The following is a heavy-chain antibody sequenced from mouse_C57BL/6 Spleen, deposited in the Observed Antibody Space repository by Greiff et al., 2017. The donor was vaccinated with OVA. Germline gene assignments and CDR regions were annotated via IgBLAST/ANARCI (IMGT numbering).Heavy chain of an antibody. D-gene: IGHD2-12*01. V-gene: IGHV1-50*01. Sequence: QVHVKQPGAELVKPGASVKLSCKASGYTFTSSWMQWVKQRPGQGLEWIGEIDPSDSYTNYNQKFKGKATLTVDTSSSTAYMQLRSLTSEDSAVYYCARRDLRQYYYAMDYWGQGTSVTVSS. CDR2: IDPSDSYT. CDR3: ARRDLRQYYYAMDY. CDR1: GYTFTSSW. J-gene: IGHJ4*01.